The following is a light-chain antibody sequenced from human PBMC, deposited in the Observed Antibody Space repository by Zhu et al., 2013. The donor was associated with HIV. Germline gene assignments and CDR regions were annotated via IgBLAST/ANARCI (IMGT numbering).Light chain of an antibody. CDR2: EVS. Sequence: QSALTQPASVSGSPGQSITISCTGTSSDIGNYNLVSWYQQHPGRAPKLMIYEVSNRPSGVSNRFSGSKSGNTASLTISGLQAEDEADYYCSSYTSSSTLVFGTGTKVTVL. CDR3: SSYTSSSTLV. J-gene: IGLJ1*01. CDR1: SSDIGNYNL. V-gene: IGLV2-14*02.